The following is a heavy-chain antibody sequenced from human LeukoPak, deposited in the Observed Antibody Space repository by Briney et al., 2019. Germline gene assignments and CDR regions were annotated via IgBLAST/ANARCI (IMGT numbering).Heavy chain of an antibody. CDR1: GLTVSSNC. V-gene: IGHV3-53*01. J-gene: IGHJ4*02. CDR3: ARRAGDYSHPYDY. CDR2: IYSGGNT. D-gene: IGHD3-22*01. Sequence: GSLRLSCAASGLTVSSNCMSWVRQAPGKGLEWVSFIYSGGNTYYADSVKGRSTISRDNSKNTVHLQMNSLRAEDTAMYYCARRAGDYSHPYDYWGQGTLVTVSS.